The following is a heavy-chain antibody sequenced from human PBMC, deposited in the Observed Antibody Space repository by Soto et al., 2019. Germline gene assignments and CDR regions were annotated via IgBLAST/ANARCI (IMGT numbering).Heavy chain of an antibody. D-gene: IGHD3-22*01. J-gene: IGHJ4*02. Sequence: QVQLVQSGAEVKKPGASVKVSCKASGYTFTSYAMHWVRQAPGQRLEWMGWINAGNGNTKYSQKFQGRVTITSDASASTAYMELSSLRSEDTAVYYCARDGGRTYYYDSSGYKIDYWGQGTLVTVSS. CDR1: GYTFTSYA. V-gene: IGHV1-3*01. CDR3: ARDGGRTYYYDSSGYKIDY. CDR2: INAGNGNT.